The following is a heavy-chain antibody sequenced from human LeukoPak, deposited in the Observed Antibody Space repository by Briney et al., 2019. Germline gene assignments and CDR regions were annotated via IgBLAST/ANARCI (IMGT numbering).Heavy chain of an antibody. V-gene: IGHV4-59*01. J-gene: IGHJ6*03. CDR3: ATLYGDYGNHYYMDV. CDR2: IFYTGSS. Sequence: SETQSLTCTVSGGSIRHYYWSWLREPPGKELEWIGYIFYTGSSKYNPSLKSRVSISIDTSKKQFALKLSSVTAADTAVYFCATLYGDYGNHYYMDVWGKGTTATVSS. D-gene: IGHD4-17*01. CDR1: GGSIRHYY.